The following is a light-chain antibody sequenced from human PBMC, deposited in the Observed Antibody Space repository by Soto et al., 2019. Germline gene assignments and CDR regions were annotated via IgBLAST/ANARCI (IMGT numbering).Light chain of an antibody. CDR1: QSLSGW. V-gene: IGKV1-5*01. CDR2: DAF. J-gene: IGKJ1*01. Sequence: DIQLTQTPSTLSASIGDRVTITCRASQSLSGWLAWYQQTPGKAPKLLISDAFRLESGVPSRFRGSGSGTEFSLTISSLQPGDSATFYCQQYASYPWTCGRGTKV. CDR3: QQYASYPWT.